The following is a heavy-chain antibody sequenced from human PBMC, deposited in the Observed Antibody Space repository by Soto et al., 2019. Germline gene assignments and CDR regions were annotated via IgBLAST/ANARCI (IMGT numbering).Heavy chain of an antibody. CDR3: ARLPAIVVVPAATKPDEFDI. D-gene: IGHD2-2*01. CDR2: IYYSGST. Sequence: QLQLQESGPGLVKPSETLSLTCTVSGGSISSSSYYWGWIRQPPGKGLEWIGSIYYSGSTYYNPSLKSRVTISVDTSKNQFSLKLSSVTAADTAVYYCARLPAIVVVPAATKPDEFDIWGQGTMVTVSS. J-gene: IGHJ3*02. CDR1: GGSISSSSYY. V-gene: IGHV4-39*01.